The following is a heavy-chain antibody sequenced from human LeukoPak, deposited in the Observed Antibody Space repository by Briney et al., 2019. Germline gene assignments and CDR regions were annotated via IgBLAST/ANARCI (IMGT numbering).Heavy chain of an antibody. CDR2: IYHSGST. V-gene: IGHV4-4*02. Sequence: SGTLSLTCAVSGGSISSSNWWSWVRQPPGKGLEWIGEIYHSGSTNYNPSLKSRVTISVDKSKNQFSLKLSSVTAADTAVYYCARENKGTVHDSTAAFHYWGQGTLVTVSS. CDR3: ARENKGTVHDSTAAFHY. D-gene: IGHD1-7*01. CDR1: GGSISSSNW. J-gene: IGHJ4*02.